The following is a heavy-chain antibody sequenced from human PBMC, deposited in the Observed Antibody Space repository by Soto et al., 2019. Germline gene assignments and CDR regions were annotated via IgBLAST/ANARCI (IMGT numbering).Heavy chain of an antibody. V-gene: IGHV1-69*13. D-gene: IGHD3-3*01. J-gene: IGHJ6*02. CDR2: IIPIFGTA. CDR3: ARDTAVTIFGVVIKSPFRYYGMDL. Sequence: GASVKVSWKASGGNFSSYAISWGRQAPGQRLGWMGGIIPIFGTANYAQKFQGRVTITADESTSTAYMELSSLRSEDTAVYYCARDTAVTIFGVVIKSPFRYYGMDLWGQGTKVTVSS. CDR1: GGNFSSYA.